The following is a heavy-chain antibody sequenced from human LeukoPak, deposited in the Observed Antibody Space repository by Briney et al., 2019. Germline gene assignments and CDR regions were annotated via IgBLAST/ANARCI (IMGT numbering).Heavy chain of an antibody. CDR1: GFTFSSYW. CDR3: AKDLRYYDSSAYSLDY. CDR2: ISFDGSNK. Sequence: GGSLRLSCAASGFTFSSYWMNWVRQAPGKGLEWVAVISFDGSNKYYADSVKGRFTISRDDSKNTLYLQMNSLTAEDTAVFYCAKDLRYYDSSAYSLDYWGQGTLVTVSS. J-gene: IGHJ4*02. D-gene: IGHD3-22*01. V-gene: IGHV3-30*18.